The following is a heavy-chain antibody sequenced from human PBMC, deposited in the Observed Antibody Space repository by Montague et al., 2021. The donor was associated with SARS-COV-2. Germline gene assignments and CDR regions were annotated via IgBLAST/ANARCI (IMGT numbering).Heavy chain of an antibody. CDR2: IYHSEDS. V-gene: IGHV4-38-2*02. J-gene: IGHJ4*02. D-gene: IGHD2/OR15-2a*01. CDR1: GYSITNGYY. CDR3: ARVPDPMRFHSDASEYYSYFDT. Sequence: SETLSLTCTVSGYSITNGYYWAWIRQPPGKGLEWIGMIYHSEDSYYNPSLKRRVTISVDTSKNQFSLRLSDVSAADTALYYCARVPDPMRFHSDASEYYSYFDTWGQGALVTVSS.